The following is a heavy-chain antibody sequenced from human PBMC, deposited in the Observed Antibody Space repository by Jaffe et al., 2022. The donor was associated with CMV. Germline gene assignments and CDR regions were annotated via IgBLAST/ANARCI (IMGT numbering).Heavy chain of an antibody. CDR3: ARGGPNPGGDYDILTGYYEVLGGNYYGMDV. V-gene: IGHV3-21*01. D-gene: IGHD3-9*01. Sequence: EVQLVESGGGLVKPGGSLRLSCAASGFTFSSYSMNWVRQAPGKGLEWVSSISSSSSYIYYADSVKGRFTISRDNAKNSLYLQMNSLRAEDTAVYYCARGGPNPGGDYDILTGYYEVLGGNYYGMDVWGQGTTVTVSS. J-gene: IGHJ6*02. CDR2: ISSSSSYI. CDR1: GFTFSSYS.